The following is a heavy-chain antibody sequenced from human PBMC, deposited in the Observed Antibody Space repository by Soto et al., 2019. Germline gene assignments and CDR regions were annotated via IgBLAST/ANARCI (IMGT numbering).Heavy chain of an antibody. J-gene: IGHJ6*03. CDR2: INHSGST. CDR1: GGSFSGYY. D-gene: IGHD4-17*01. Sequence: QVQLQQWGAGLLKPSETLSLTCAVYGGSFSGYYWSWIRQPPGKGLEWIGEINHSGSTNYNPSLKSRVTISVDTSKNQFSLKLSSVTAADTAVYYCAGSYGDYPRYMDVWGKGTTVTVSS. CDR3: AGSYGDYPRYMDV. V-gene: IGHV4-34*01.